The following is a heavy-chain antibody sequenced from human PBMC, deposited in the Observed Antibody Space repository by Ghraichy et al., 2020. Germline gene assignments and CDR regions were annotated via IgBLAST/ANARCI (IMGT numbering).Heavy chain of an antibody. CDR3: ARDSSYYDILTGYSTDYFDY. Sequence: LSLTCAVSGGSISSGGYSWSWIRQPPGKGLEWIGYIYHSGSTYYNPSLMSRVTISVDRSKNQFSLRLSSVTAADTAVYYCARDSSYYDILTGYSTDYFDYWGQGALVTVSS. CDR2: IYHSGST. D-gene: IGHD3-9*01. CDR1: GGSISSGGYS. J-gene: IGHJ4*02. V-gene: IGHV4-30-2*01.